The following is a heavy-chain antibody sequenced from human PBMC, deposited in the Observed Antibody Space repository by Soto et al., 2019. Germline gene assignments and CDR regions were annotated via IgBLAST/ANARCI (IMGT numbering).Heavy chain of an antibody. CDR2: IIPIFGTA. CDR3: ARIAVAGTDSYYYGMDV. J-gene: IGHJ6*02. D-gene: IGHD6-19*01. V-gene: IGHV1-69*13. Sequence: SVKVSCKASGGTFSSYGISWVRQAPGQGLEWMGGIIPIFGTANYEQKFQGRVTITADESTSTAYTELSSLRSEDTAVYYCARIAVAGTDSYYYGMDVWGQGTTVTV. CDR1: GGTFSSYG.